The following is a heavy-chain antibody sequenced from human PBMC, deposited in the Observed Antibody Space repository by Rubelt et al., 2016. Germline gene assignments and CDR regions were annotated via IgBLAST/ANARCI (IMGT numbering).Heavy chain of an antibody. CDR3: AIAYGSGMYYYGVDV. D-gene: IGHD3-10*01. Sequence: QLQLQESGPGLVKPSETLSLTCTVSGGSISSSSYYWGWIRQPPGKGLEWMGEINHSGSTNYNPSLKSRVTISADTSKNQFSLQLKSVTAADTAVYYCAIAYGSGMYYYGVDVWGQGTTVTVSS. J-gene: IGHJ6*02. V-gene: IGHV4-39*01. CDR2: INHSGST. CDR1: GGSISSSSYY.